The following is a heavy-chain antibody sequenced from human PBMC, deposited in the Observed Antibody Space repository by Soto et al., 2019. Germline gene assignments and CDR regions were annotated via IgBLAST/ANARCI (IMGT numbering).Heavy chain of an antibody. CDR1: GFTFNAYA. J-gene: IGHJ4*02. D-gene: IGHD4-4*01. V-gene: IGHV3-23*01. Sequence: EVQLLESGGGLVLPGGSLRLSCAASGFTFNAYAMTWVRQAPGKGLEWVSAIGGSGGYRYYAASVKGRFTISRDNSKDALDLQMNSLRVEVTAVYYCARVASDYINSVDHWGQGILVTVSS. CDR2: IGGSGGYR. CDR3: ARVASDYINSVDH.